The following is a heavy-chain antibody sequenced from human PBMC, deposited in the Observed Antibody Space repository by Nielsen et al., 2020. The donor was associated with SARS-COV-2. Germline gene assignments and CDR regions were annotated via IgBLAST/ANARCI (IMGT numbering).Heavy chain of an antibody. J-gene: IGHJ6*02. CDR1: EFAFTTYS. V-gene: IGHV3-48*04. CDR2: ISSSLRSGISTI. CDR3: AKAEAWFGEGAEYGMDV. D-gene: IGHD3-10*01. Sequence: GGSLRLSCVASEFAFTTYSMNWVRQAPGKGLEWVSYISSSLRSGISTIYYADSVKGRFTISRDNAKNSLYLQMNSLRAEDTALYYSAKAEAWFGEGAEYGMDVWGQGTTVTVSS.